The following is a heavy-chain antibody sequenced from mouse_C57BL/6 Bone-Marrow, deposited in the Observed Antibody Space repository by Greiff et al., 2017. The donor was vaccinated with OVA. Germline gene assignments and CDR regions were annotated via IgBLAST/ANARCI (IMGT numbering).Heavy chain of an antibody. CDR1: GYTFTSYW. V-gene: IGHV1-55*01. Sequence: VQLQQSGAELVKPGASVKMSCKASGYTFTSYWITWVKQRPGQGLEWIGDIYPGSGSTNYNEKFKSKATLTVDTSSSTAYMQLSSLTSEDSAVYYCARRAPITTVVASYYFDYWGQGTTLTVSS. CDR3: ARRAPITTVVASYYFDY. D-gene: IGHD1-1*01. J-gene: IGHJ2*01. CDR2: IYPGSGST.